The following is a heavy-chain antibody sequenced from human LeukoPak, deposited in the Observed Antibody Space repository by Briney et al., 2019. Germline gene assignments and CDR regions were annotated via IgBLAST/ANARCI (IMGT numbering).Heavy chain of an antibody. V-gene: IGHV1-18*01. CDR1: GYTFTSNA. J-gene: IGHJ4*02. Sequence: ASVKVSCKTSGYTFTSNAITWVRQAPGQGLEWIGWINPYNGARDSAQRFQDRVTMTTDTSTSTAYMELNSLRSDDTAVYYCARLAAVAGTYYFDYWGQGTLVTVSS. D-gene: IGHD6-19*01. CDR3: ARLAAVAGTYYFDY. CDR2: INPYNGAR.